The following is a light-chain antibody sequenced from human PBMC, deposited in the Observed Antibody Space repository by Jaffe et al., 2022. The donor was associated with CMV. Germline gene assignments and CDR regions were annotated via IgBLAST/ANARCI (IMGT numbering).Light chain of an antibody. J-gene: IGLJ3*02. CDR2: YKSDSDK. Sequence: QAVLTQPSSLSASPGESVSLTCTLRSGLNIATSRTYWYQQKSGSPPKYLLNYKSDSDKYQGSGVPSRFSGSKDTSANVGFLLISGLQSEDEADYYCMIWHNSAWVFGGGTKLTVL. CDR1: SGLNIATSR. V-gene: IGLV5-45*03. CDR3: MIWHNSAWV.